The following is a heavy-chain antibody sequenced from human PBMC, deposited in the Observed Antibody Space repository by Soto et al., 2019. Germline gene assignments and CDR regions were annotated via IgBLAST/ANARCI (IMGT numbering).Heavy chain of an antibody. V-gene: IGHV4-34*01. D-gene: IGHD2-15*01. CDR2: INHSGST. J-gene: IGHJ4*02. CDR1: GGSFSGYY. CDR3: ARGLGYCSGGSCSSSPYYCDY. Sequence: QVQLQQWGAGLLKPSETLSLTCSVYGGSFSGYYWSWIRQPPGKGLEWIGEINHSGSTNYNPSLKSRVTISVDTSKNQFSLKLSSVTAADTAVYYCARGLGYCSGGSCSSSPYYCDYWGQGTLVTVSS.